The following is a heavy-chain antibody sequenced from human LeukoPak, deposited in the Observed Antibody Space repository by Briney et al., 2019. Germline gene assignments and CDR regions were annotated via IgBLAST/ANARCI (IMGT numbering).Heavy chain of an antibody. CDR1: GGSFSGYY. J-gene: IGHJ5*02. D-gene: IGHD3-3*01. CDR2: INHSGST. V-gene: IGHV4-34*01. Sequence: SETLSLTCAVYGGSFSGYYWSWIRQLPGKGLEWIGEINHSGSTNYNPSLKSRVTISVDTSKNQFPLKLSSVTAADTAVYYCARGGAIFGVVIIRPWFDPWGQGTLVTVSS. CDR3: ARGGAIFGVVIIRPWFDP.